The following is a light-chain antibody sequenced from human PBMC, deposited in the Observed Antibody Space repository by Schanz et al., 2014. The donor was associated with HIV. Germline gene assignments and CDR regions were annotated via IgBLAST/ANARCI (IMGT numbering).Light chain of an antibody. CDR1: TGAVTSGHY. V-gene: IGLV7-46*01. CDR2: DTT. CDR3: LLSYSGARLVR. Sequence: QAVVTQEPSLTVSPGGTVTLTCGSSTGAVTSGHYPYWFQQKPGQGPRTLISDTTNRHSWTPARFSGSLLGGKAALTLSGAQPEDEAEYYCLLSYSGARLVRFGGGTKLTVL. J-gene: IGLJ2*01.